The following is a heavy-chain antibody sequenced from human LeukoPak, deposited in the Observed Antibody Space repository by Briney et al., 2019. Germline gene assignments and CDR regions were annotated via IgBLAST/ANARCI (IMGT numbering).Heavy chain of an antibody. J-gene: IGHJ4*02. CDR2: INQDGSEK. CDR3: ASAAGWESAY. D-gene: IGHD1-26*01. Sequence: GGSLRLFCTASGTTFDSHYMTWVRQTPEKGLEWVANINQDGSEKNYVDSVKGRFTISRDNAKKSLYVQMNSLRAEDTAVYYCASAAGWESAYWGQGTLVTVSS. CDR1: GTTFDSHY. V-gene: IGHV3-7*01.